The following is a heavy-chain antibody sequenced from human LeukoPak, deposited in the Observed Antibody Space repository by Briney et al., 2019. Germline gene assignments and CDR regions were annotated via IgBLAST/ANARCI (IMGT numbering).Heavy chain of an antibody. V-gene: IGHV3-13*01. CDR1: GFTFSNYD. D-gene: IGHD6-19*01. Sequence: GGSLRLSCAASGFTFSNYDMHWVRQAAGKGLEWVSSVGTAGDTYYAGSVKGRFTISRENAKNSLYLQMNSLRAGDTAMYYCARSPRGSNGWSFYFDYWGQGTLVTVSS. CDR3: ARSPRGSNGWSFYFDY. J-gene: IGHJ4*02. CDR2: VGTAGDT.